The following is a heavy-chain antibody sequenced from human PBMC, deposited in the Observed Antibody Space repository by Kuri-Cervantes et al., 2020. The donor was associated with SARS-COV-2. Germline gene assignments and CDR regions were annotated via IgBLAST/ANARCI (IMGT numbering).Heavy chain of an antibody. V-gene: IGHV3-21*01. CDR1: GFTFSYYY. CDR3: ARQGEADIAAPLRWFDY. Sequence: GGSLRLSCAASGFTFSYYYMSGVRQAPGKGLEWVSSISSSSSYIYYADSVKGRFTISRDNAKNSLYLQMNSLRAEDTAVYYCARQGEADIAAPLRWFDYWGQGTLVTVSS. CDR2: ISSSSSYI. J-gene: IGHJ4*02. D-gene: IGHD6-6*01.